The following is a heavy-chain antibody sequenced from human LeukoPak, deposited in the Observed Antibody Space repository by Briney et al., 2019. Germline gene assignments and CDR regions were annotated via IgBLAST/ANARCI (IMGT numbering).Heavy chain of an antibody. V-gene: IGHV4-30-4*01. Sequence: SQTLSLTCTVSGGSISSGDYYWSWIRQPPGTGLEWIGYIYYSGSTYYNPSLKSRVTISVDTSKNQFSLKLSSVTAADTAVYYCASLSYYYGSGSSAFDYWGQGTLVTVSS. D-gene: IGHD3-10*01. CDR3: ASLSYYYGSGSSAFDY. CDR1: GGSISSGDYY. CDR2: IYYSGST. J-gene: IGHJ4*02.